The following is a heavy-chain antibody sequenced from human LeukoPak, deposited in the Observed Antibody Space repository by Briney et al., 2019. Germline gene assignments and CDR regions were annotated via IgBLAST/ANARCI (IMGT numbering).Heavy chain of an antibody. CDR3: AKGGYDYIEIGYFDY. Sequence: GGSLRLSCAASGFTFSSYVMSWIRQAPGKGLEWVSVVIGSSGSTDYADSVKGRFTISRDISKNTLYLQMNRLRAEDTAIYFCAKGGYDYIEIGYFDYWGQGTPVTVAS. CDR2: VIGSSGST. J-gene: IGHJ4*02. CDR1: GFTFSSYV. D-gene: IGHD5-12*01. V-gene: IGHV3-23*01.